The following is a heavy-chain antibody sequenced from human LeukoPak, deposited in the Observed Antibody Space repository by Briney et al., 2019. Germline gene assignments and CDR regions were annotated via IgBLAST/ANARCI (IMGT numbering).Heavy chain of an antibody. CDR2: INHSGST. CDR3: ARLPRLPHYFDY. CDR1: GGSFSGYY. V-gene: IGHV4-34*01. D-gene: IGHD2-21*02. J-gene: IGHJ4*02. Sequence: SETLSLACAVYGGSFSGYYWSWIRQPPGKGLEWIGEINHSGSTNYNPSLKSRVTISVDTSKNQFSLKLGSVTAADTAVYYCARLPRLPHYFDYWGQGSLVTVSS.